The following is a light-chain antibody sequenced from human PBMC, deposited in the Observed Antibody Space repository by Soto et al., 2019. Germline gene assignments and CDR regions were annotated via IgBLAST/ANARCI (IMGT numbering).Light chain of an antibody. Sequence: QSFLTQPASVSGSPGQSITISCTGTSSDVGGYNYVSWHQQHPGKAPKLMIFEVSYRPSGVSDRFSGSKSGNTASLTISGLQADDEADYYCSSNTRSSLYVFGTGTKLTVL. J-gene: IGLJ1*01. CDR3: SSNTRSSLYV. CDR2: EVS. V-gene: IGLV2-14*01. CDR1: SSDVGGYNY.